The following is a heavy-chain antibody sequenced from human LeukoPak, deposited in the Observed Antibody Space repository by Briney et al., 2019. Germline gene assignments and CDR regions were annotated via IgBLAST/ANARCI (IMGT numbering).Heavy chain of an antibody. CDR1: GFTFSSYW. Sequence: GGSLRLSCAASGFTFSSYWMSWVRQAPGKGLEWVANIKQDGSEKYYVDPVKGRFTISRDNAKNSLYLQMNSLSAEDTAVYYCASEMIVQLEADAFDIWGQGTMVTVSS. CDR3: ASEMIVQLEADAFDI. J-gene: IGHJ3*02. V-gene: IGHV3-7*01. CDR2: IKQDGSEK. D-gene: IGHD1-1*01.